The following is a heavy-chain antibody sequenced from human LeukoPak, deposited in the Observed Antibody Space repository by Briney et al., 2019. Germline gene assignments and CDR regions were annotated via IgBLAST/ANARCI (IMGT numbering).Heavy chain of an antibody. CDR2: IYYSGST. CDR3: ASYDSSGYYYGY. D-gene: IGHD3-22*01. Sequence: PSETLSLTCTVSGGSISSSSYYWGWIRQPPGKRLEWIGSIYYSGSTYYNPSLKSRVTISVDTSKNQFSLKLSSVTAADTAVYYCASYDSSGYYYGYWGQGTLVTVSS. J-gene: IGHJ4*02. CDR1: GGSISSSSYY. V-gene: IGHV4-39*01.